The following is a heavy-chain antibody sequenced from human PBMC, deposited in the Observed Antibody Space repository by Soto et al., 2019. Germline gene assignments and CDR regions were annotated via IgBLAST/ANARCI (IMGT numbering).Heavy chain of an antibody. Sequence: QVQLVESGGGVVQPGRSLRLSCAASGFTFSSYAMHWVRQAPGKGLEWVAVISYDGSNKYYADSVKGRFTISRDNSKNTLYLQMNSLRAEDTAVYYCVLGYCSSTSCLYDYWGQGTLVTVSS. CDR1: GFTFSSYA. CDR2: ISYDGSNK. D-gene: IGHD2-2*01. CDR3: VLGYCSSTSCLYDY. J-gene: IGHJ4*02. V-gene: IGHV3-30-3*01.